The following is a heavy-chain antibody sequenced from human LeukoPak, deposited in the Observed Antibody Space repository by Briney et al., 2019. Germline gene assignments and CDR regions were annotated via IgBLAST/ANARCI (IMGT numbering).Heavy chain of an antibody. CDR1: GFTFSGFA. Sequence: GGSLRLSCAASGFTFSGFAFHWVRQASGKVLERVGRIRSKAHNYATVYAASVKGRFTISRDDSKNATYLQMNSLKTEDTAVYYCTRVFLKSYSDAFDIWGQGTMVTVSS. D-gene: IGHD1-26*01. V-gene: IGHV3-73*01. CDR3: TRVFLKSYSDAFDI. CDR2: IRSKAHNYAT. J-gene: IGHJ3*02.